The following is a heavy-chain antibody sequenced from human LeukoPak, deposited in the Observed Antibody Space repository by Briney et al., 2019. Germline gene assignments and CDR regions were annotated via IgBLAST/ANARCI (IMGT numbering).Heavy chain of an antibody. Sequence: SETLSLTCTVSGGSISSSSYYWAWIRQPPGKGLEWIGSIYYNGSTYYNPSLKSRVTISVDTPKNQFSLKLSSVTAADTAVYYCARRYYHDTPRLRNYYYYYYGMDVWGQGTTVTVSS. CDR3: ARRYYHDTPRLRNYYYYYYGMDV. V-gene: IGHV4-39*01. CDR2: IYYNGST. J-gene: IGHJ6*02. D-gene: IGHD3-22*01. CDR1: GGSISSSSYY.